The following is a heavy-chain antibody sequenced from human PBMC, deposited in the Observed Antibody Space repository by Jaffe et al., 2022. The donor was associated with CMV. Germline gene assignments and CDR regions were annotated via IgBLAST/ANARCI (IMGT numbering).Heavy chain of an antibody. D-gene: IGHD3-10*01. V-gene: IGHV3-21*01. CDR1: GFTFSSYS. Sequence: EVQLVESGGGLVKPGGSLRLSCAASGFTFSSYSMNWVRQAPGKGLEWVSSISSSSSYIYYADSVKGRFTISRDNAKNSLYLQMNSLRAEDTAVYYCARLHGDYYYYGMDVWGQGTTVTVSS. CDR2: ISSSSSYI. CDR3: ARLHGDYYYYGMDV. J-gene: IGHJ6*02.